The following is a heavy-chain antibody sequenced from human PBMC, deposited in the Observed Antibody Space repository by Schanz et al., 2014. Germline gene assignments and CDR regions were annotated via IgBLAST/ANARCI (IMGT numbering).Heavy chain of an antibody. D-gene: IGHD1-26*01. CDR2: ISGSSRTI. CDR1: GFTFSSYA. V-gene: IGHV3-48*01. Sequence: EVHLVESGGGLVQPGGSLRLSCAASGFTFSSYAMNWVRQAPGKGLEWVSYISGSSRTIYYADSMKGRFTVSRDNAENALYLQMNSLRAEDTGLYFCARGGSGSHYRLDYWGQGTLVTVSS. CDR3: ARGGSGSHYRLDY. J-gene: IGHJ4*02.